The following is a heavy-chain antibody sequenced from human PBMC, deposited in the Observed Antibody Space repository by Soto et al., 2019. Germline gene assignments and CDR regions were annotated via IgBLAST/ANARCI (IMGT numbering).Heavy chain of an antibody. CDR2: IKQDGSEK. CDR3: TKTGGGDGFVWKWRYNWFDP. CDR1: GFTFSGYW. Sequence: PGGSLRLSCAASGFTFSGYWMSWVRQAPGKGLEWVANIKQDGSEKYYVDSVKGRFTISRDNAKNSLYLQMNSLRAEDTAVYYCTKTGGGDGFVWKWRYNWFDPWGQGTLVTVSS. V-gene: IGHV3-7*03. J-gene: IGHJ5*02. D-gene: IGHD2-21*02.